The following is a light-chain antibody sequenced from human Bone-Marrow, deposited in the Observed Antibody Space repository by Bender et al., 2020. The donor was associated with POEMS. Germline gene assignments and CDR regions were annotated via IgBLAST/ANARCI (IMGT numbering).Light chain of an antibody. CDR3: CSYAGSYTWV. J-gene: IGLJ3*02. V-gene: IGLV2-11*01. CDR1: SSDVGAYNY. Sequence: QSALTQPRSVSGSPGQSVTISCSGTSSDVGAYNYVSWYQQHPGKAPKLRIYDVSKRPSGVPDRFSGSKSGNTASLTISGLQAEDEADYYCCSYAGSYTWVFGGGTKVTVL. CDR2: DVS.